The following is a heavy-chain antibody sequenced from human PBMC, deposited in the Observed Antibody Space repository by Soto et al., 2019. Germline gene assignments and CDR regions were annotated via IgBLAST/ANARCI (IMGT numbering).Heavy chain of an antibody. Sequence: GASVKVSCKASGDTFTSYAMHWVRQAPGQGLEWMGWINPNSGGTNYAQKFQGWVTMTRDTSISTAYMELSRLRSDDTAVYYCAREEGIAAAGMDIYYGMDVWGQGTTVTVSS. CDR2: INPNSGGT. V-gene: IGHV1-2*04. CDR1: GDTFTSYA. CDR3: AREEGIAAAGMDIYYGMDV. D-gene: IGHD6-13*01. J-gene: IGHJ6*02.